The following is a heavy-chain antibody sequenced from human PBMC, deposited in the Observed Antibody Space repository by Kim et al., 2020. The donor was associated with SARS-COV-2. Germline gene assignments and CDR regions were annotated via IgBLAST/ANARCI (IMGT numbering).Heavy chain of an antibody. V-gene: IGHV4-61*01. D-gene: IGHD3-22*01. Sequence: SETLSLTCTVSGGSVSSGSYYWSWIRQPPGKGLEWIGYIYYSGSTNYNPSLKSRVTISVDTSKNQFSLKLSSVTAADTAVYYCARSTFDYYDSSGYFDY. CDR2: IYYSGST. J-gene: IGHJ4*01. CDR3: ARSTFDYYDSSGYFDY. CDR1: GGSVSSGSYY.